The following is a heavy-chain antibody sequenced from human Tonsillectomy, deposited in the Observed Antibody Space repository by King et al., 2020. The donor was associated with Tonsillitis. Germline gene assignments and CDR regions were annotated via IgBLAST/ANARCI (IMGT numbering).Heavy chain of an antibody. V-gene: IGHV3-30*03. CDR3: ARTGTGSSSAHFDY. Sequence: VQLVESGGGVVQPGRSLRLSCAASGFIFNTYGMNWVRQAPGKGLEWVAVISFDGNHRYYANSVRGRFTISRDNSKNTLFLQMDSLTAEDTAVYYCARTGTGSSSAHFDYWGLGTLVTVSS. J-gene: IGHJ4*02. CDR2: ISFDGNHR. D-gene: IGHD3-10*01. CDR1: GFIFNTYG.